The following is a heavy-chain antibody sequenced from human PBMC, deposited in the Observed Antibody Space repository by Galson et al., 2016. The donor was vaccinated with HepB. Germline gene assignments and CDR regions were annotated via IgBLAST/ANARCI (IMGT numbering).Heavy chain of an antibody. CDR1: GYSFTSYW. CDR2: IYPGDSDT. Sequence: QSGAEVKKPGESLKISCKGSGYSFTSYWIGWVRQMPGKGLEWMGVIYPGDSDTRYSPSFQGQVTISADKSISIAYLQWNSLPASDAAMYYRRRPRRGSYWDLEYWGQGTLVTVSS. V-gene: IGHV5-51*01. D-gene: IGHD1-26*01. CDR3: RRPRRGSYWDLEY. J-gene: IGHJ4*02.